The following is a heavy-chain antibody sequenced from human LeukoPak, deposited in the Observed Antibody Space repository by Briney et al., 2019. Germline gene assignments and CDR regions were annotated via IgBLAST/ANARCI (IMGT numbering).Heavy chain of an antibody. CDR3: AREYSSGWYDMPYYFDY. V-gene: IGHV3-7*01. CDR1: GFTFW. D-gene: IGHD6-19*01. Sequence: GGSLRLSCAASGFTFWMSWVRQAPGKGLEWVANIKQDGSEKYYVDSVKGRFTISRDNAKNSLYLQMNSLRAEDTAVYYCAREYSSGWYDMPYYFDYWGQGTLVTVSS. J-gene: IGHJ4*02. CDR2: IKQDGSEK.